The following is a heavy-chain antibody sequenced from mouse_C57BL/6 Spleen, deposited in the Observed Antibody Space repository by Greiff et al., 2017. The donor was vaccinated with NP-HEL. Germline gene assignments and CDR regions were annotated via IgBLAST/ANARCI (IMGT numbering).Heavy chain of an antibody. CDR2: IYPGDGDT. V-gene: IGHV1-80*01. CDR3: ARSKLEGSRYYFDY. CDR1: GYAFSSYW. Sequence: VKLMESGAELVKPGASVKISCKASGYAFSSYWMNWVKQRPGKGLEWIGQIYPGDGDTNYNGKFKGKATLTADKSSSTAYMQLSSLTSEDSAVYFCARSKLEGSRYYFDYWGQGTTLTVSS. D-gene: IGHD1-1*01. J-gene: IGHJ2*01.